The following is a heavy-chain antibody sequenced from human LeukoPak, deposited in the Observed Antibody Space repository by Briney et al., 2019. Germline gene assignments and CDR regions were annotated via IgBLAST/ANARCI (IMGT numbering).Heavy chain of an antibody. V-gene: IGHV3-7*01. CDR2: IKQDGSEK. Sequence: PGGSLRLSCTVSGFTFTNYWMTWVRQAPGKGLEWVANIKQDGSEKYYVDSVKGRFTISRDNAKNSLYLQMDSLRVEDTAIYYCARDPRTVRIWGQGTLVTVSS. CDR3: ARDPRTVRI. D-gene: IGHD1-1*01. J-gene: IGHJ4*02. CDR1: GFTFTNYW.